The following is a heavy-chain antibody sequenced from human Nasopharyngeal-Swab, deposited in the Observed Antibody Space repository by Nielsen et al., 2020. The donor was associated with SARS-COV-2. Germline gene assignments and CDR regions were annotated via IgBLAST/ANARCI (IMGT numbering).Heavy chain of an antibody. J-gene: IGHJ6*02. D-gene: IGHD5-12*01. CDR1: GFTFSNAW. CDR3: AKDRDSGDDSDDYYHYYGMDV. V-gene: IGHV3-23*01. Sequence: GESLKISCAASGFTFSNAWMSWVRQAPGKGLEWVSVISGSDYTTYYADSVKGRFTVSRDNSKNTVSLQMNSLRAEDTAIYYCAKDRDSGDDSDDYYHYYGMDVWGQGTTVTVSS. CDR2: ISGSDYTT.